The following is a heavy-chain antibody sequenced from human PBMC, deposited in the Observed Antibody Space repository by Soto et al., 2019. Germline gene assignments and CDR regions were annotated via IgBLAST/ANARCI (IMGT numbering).Heavy chain of an antibody. Sequence: GGSLRLSCAASGFTFSSYAMSWVRQAPGKGLEWVSAISGSGGSTYYADSVKGRFTISRDNSNNTLYLQMNSLRAEDTAVYYCAKDPNSNYYYYMDVWGKGTTVTVSS. V-gene: IGHV3-23*01. CDR3: AKDPNSNYYYYMDV. J-gene: IGHJ6*03. CDR2: ISGSGGST. CDR1: GFTFSSYA. D-gene: IGHD4-4*01.